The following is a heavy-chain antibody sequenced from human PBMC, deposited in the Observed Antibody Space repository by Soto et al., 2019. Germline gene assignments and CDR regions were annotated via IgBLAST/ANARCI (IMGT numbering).Heavy chain of an antibody. CDR3: ARGGTTMAPHHSYGMDV. CDR2: IGKGGDT. J-gene: IGHJ6*02. Sequence: PGGSLRLSCAASGFTFSSYDMHWVRQVTGKGLEWVSVIGKGGDTYYSGSVKGRFTISRDNGKKSLYLQMNSLRAGDTAVYYCARGGTTMAPHHSYGMDVWGQGTAVTVSS. CDR1: GFTFSSYD. V-gene: IGHV3-13*04. D-gene: IGHD1-1*01.